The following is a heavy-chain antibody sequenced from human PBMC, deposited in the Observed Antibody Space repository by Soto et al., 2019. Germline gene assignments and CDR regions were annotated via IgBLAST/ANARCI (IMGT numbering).Heavy chain of an antibody. CDR3: ATRPLLPGTP. J-gene: IGHJ3*01. CDR2: IYSGGST. Sequence: EVQLVESGGGLIQPGGSLRLSCAASGFTFSSNDMNWVRRAPGKGLEWVSLIYSGGSTYYADSVKGRFTISRDNSKNTLYLQMSSLRAADTTVNDCATRPLLPGTPWGQGAMVSVSS. CDR1: GFTFSSND. V-gene: IGHV3-53*01. D-gene: IGHD3-22*01.